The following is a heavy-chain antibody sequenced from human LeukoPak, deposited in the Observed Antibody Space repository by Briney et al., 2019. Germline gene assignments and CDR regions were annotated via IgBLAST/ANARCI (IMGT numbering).Heavy chain of an antibody. V-gene: IGHV3-74*01. CDR1: GFTFTTYW. CDR3: ARDREGIGV. CDR2: IKSDGSIT. Sequence: PGGSLRLSCAASGFTFTTYWMHWVRQAPGKGLVWVSHIKSDGSITSYADSVKGRFTISRDNAKNTLYLQMNSLRAEDTAVYYCARDREGIGVWGQGTTVTVSS. J-gene: IGHJ6*02.